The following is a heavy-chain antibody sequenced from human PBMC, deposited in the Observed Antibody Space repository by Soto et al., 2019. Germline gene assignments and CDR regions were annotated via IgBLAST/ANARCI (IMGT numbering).Heavy chain of an antibody. CDR2: ISWDGGST. V-gene: IGHV3-43D*03. CDR1: GFTFDDYA. J-gene: IGHJ4*02. Sequence: GGSLRLSCAASGFTFDDYAMHWVRQAPGKGLEWVSLISWDGGSTYYADSVKGRFTISRDNSKNSLYLQMNSLRAEDTALYYCAKDNYYDSSGYPDYWGQGTLVTVSS. CDR3: AKDNYYDSSGYPDY. D-gene: IGHD3-22*01.